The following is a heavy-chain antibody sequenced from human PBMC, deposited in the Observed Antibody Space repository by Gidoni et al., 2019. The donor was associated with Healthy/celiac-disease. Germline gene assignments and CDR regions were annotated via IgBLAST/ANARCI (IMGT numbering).Heavy chain of an antibody. CDR3: ARSLYCSSTSCYRGWFDP. J-gene: IGHJ5*02. V-gene: IGHV4-30-2*01. D-gene: IGHD2-2*02. Sequence: QLQLQESGSGLVKPSQTLSLTCAGSGGSISRGGYSWSWIRQPPGKGLEWIGYIYHSGSTYYNPSLKSRVTISVDRSKNQFSLKLSSVTAADTAVYYCARSLYCSSTSCYRGWFDPWGQGTLVTVSS. CDR2: IYHSGST. CDR1: GGSISRGGYS.